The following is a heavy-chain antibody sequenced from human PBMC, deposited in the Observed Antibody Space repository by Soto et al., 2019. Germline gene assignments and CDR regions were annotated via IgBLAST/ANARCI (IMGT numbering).Heavy chain of an antibody. D-gene: IGHD6-13*01. CDR3: TATWRGSSLWRRVSRGPAETRMV. CDR1: GFTFSNAW. Sequence: EVQLVESGGGLVKPGGSLRLSCAASGFTFSNAWMSWVRQAPGEGLEWVGRIKSKTDGGTTDYAAPVKGRFTISRDDSKNTLYLQMNSLKTEDTAVYYCTATWRGSSLWRRVSRGPAETRMVWGQGTLVTVSS. CDR2: IKSKTDGGTT. V-gene: IGHV3-15*01. J-gene: IGHJ4*02.